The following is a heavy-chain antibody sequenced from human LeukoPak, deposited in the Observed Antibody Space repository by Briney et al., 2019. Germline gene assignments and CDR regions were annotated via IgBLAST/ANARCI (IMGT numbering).Heavy chain of an antibody. D-gene: IGHD2-15*01. CDR2: INPNSGGT. CDR3: ARGLYCSGGSCNKYYFDY. Sequence: ASVKVSCKASGYTFTGYYMHWVRQAPGQGLEWMGWINPNSGGTDYAQKFQGRVTMTRDTSISTAYMELSRLRSDDTAVYYCARGLYCSGGSCNKYYFDYWGQGTLVTVSS. CDR1: GYTFTGYY. V-gene: IGHV1-2*02. J-gene: IGHJ4*02.